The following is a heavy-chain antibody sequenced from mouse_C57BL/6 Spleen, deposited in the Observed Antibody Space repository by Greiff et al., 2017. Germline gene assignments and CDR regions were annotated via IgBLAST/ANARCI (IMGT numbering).Heavy chain of an antibody. CDR1: GYTFTDYY. D-gene: IGHD2-5*01. V-gene: IGHV1-19*01. CDR2: INPYNGGT. J-gene: IGHJ3*01. CDR3: ARGGAYYSNYLFAY. Sequence: VQLQQSGPVLVKPGASVKMSCKASGYTFTDYYMNWVKQSHGKSLEWIGVINPYNGGTSYNQKFKGKATLTVDKSSSTAYMELNSLTSEDSAVYYCARGGAYYSNYLFAYWGQGTLVTVSA.